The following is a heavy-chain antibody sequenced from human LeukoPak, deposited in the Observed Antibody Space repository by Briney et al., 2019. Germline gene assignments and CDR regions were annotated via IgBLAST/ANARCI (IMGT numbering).Heavy chain of an antibody. CDR2: INQDGREQ. V-gene: IGHV3-7*04. Sequence: GGTLRLSCAASGFTFSDYWMSWVRQAPGQGLEWVAKINQDGREQHFVDSVKGRFTISRDNAKNSLFLQMDSLRAEDTAVYYCTGGALDYWGQGALVTVSS. CDR1: GFTFSDYW. CDR3: TGGALDY. J-gene: IGHJ4*02.